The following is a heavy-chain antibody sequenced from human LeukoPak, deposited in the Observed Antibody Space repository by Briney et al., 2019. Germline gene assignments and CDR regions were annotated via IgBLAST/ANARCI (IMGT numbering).Heavy chain of an antibody. V-gene: IGHV3-23*01. J-gene: IGHJ4*02. CDR3: AKDYDILTGSFDY. Sequence: PGGSLRLSCAASGFTFSDYTMNWVRQAPGKGLEWVSAISGSGGSTYYADSVKGRFTISRDNSKNTLYLQMNSLRAEDTAVYYCAKDYDILTGSFDYWGQGTLVTVSS. CDR1: GFTFSDYT. D-gene: IGHD3-9*01. CDR2: ISGSGGST.